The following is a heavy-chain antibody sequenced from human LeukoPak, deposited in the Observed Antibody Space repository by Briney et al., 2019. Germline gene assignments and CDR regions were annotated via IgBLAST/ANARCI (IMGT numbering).Heavy chain of an antibody. CDR1: GFTFSSYG. CDR3: ARQRYSDY. Sequence: GGSLRLSCAASGFTFSSYGMHWVRQAPGKGLEWVAVIWYDGSNKYYADSVKGRFTISRDNAKNSLYLQLNSLRAEDTAVYFCARQRYSDYWGQRTLVTVSS. CDR2: IWYDGSNK. D-gene: IGHD1-1*01. J-gene: IGHJ4*02. V-gene: IGHV3-33*03.